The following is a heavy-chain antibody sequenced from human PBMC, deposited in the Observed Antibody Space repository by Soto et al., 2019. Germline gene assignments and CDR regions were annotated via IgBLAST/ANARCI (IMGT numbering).Heavy chain of an antibody. J-gene: IGHJ5*02. V-gene: IGHV4-34*01. CDR3: ARRDIVVVPAATRGAGFAP. CDR2: INHSGST. CDR1: GGSFSGYY. Sequence: QVQLQQWGAGLLKPSETLSLTCAVYGGSFSGYYWSWIRQPPGKGLEWIGEINHSGSTNYNPSLKSRVTISVDTSKNQFSLKLSSVTAADTAVYYCARRDIVVVPAATRGAGFAPWGQGTLVTVSS. D-gene: IGHD2-2*01.